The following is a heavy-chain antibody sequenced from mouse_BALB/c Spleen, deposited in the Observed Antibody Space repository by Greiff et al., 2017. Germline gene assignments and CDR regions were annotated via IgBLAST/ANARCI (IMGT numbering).Heavy chain of an antibody. Sequence: EVLLVESGGGLVQPVGSMKLSCVASGFTFSSYWMSWVRQSPEKRLEWVAEIRLKSDNYATHYAESVNGKFTISRDDSKRRLYLQMNSLRAEDTGIYYCTRRGDYVHFDVWGAGTTVTVSS. CDR2: IRLKSDNYAT. V-gene: IGHV6-6*02. CDR1: GFTFSSYW. D-gene: IGHD2-13*01. J-gene: IGHJ1*01. CDR3: TRRGDYVHFDV.